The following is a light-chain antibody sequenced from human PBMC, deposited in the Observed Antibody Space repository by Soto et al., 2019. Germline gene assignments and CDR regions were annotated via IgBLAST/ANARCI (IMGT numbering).Light chain of an antibody. CDR1: QSITSW. Sequence: DIQMTQSPSTLSASVGDRVTITCRASQSITSWLAWYQQKPGKAPKLLIYDASSLESGVPSRFSGSGSGTEFTLTISSLQPDDFATYYCQQYETYSVTFGQGTKLEIK. CDR3: QQYETYSVT. V-gene: IGKV1-5*01. CDR2: DAS. J-gene: IGKJ2*01.